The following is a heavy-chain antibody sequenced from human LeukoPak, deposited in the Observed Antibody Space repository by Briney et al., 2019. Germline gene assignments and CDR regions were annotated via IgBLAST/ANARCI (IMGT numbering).Heavy chain of an antibody. Sequence: PGGSLRLSCAASGFINAWMNWVRQAPGKGLAWVGRIKRKIDGETTDYAAPVNGRFTISRDDSKNMLYLQMNSLKTEGTALYYCTADTVSTSDYGMDFWGQGTTVTVSS. J-gene: IGHJ6*02. CDR1: GFINAW. CDR2: IKRKIDGETT. D-gene: IGHD4-17*01. CDR3: TADTVSTSDYGMDF. V-gene: IGHV3-15*01.